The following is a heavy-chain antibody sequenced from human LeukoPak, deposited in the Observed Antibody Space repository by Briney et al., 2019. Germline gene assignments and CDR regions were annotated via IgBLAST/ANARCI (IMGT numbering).Heavy chain of an antibody. CDR2: IYSSGIF. Sequence: SQTLSLTCTVSSGSISSPPYYWSWIRQPAGKEVEWIGRIYSSGIFDYNPSLKSRVTLSIDTSKNSFSLKLSSVTATDTAVYYCARGPGSATKEAFDIWGQGTMVTVSS. D-gene: IGHD2-8*01. CDR1: SGSISSPPYY. CDR3: ARGPGSATKEAFDI. V-gene: IGHV4-61*02. J-gene: IGHJ3*02.